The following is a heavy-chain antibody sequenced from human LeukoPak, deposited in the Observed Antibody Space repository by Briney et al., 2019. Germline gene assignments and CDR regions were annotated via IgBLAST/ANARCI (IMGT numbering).Heavy chain of an antibody. CDR1: GFTFSSYA. D-gene: IGHD1-26*01. Sequence: GGSLRLSCAASGFTFSSYAMSWVRQAPGKGLEWVSAISGSGGSTFYADSVKGRFTISRDNSKNTLYLQMNSLRAEDTAVYYCARGVGGTYYSDYWGQGTLVTVSS. V-gene: IGHV3-23*01. CDR2: ISGSGGST. J-gene: IGHJ4*02. CDR3: ARGVGGTYYSDY.